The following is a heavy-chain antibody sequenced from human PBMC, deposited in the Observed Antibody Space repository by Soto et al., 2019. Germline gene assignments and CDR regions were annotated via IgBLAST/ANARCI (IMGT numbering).Heavy chain of an antibody. V-gene: IGHV1-2*04. J-gene: IGHJ4*02. CDR2: INPNSGGT. Sequence: ASVKVSCKASGYTFTGYYMHWVRQAPGQGLEWMGWINPNSGGTNYAQKFQGWVTMTRDTSISTAYMELSRLRSDDTAVYYCARDLVPNYYDSSGYYFEYWGQGTLVTVSS. CDR1: GYTFTGYY. D-gene: IGHD3-22*01. CDR3: ARDLVPNYYDSSGYYFEY.